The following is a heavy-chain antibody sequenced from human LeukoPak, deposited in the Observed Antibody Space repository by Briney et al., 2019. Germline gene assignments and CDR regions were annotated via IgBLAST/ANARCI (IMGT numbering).Heavy chain of an antibody. CDR1: GFTFNKYA. CDR3: AKGEYSNSWYRGVDF. J-gene: IGHJ4*02. D-gene: IGHD6-13*01. Sequence: SGGSLRLSCAASGFTFNKYAMSWVRQAPGKGLEWVSAISGSGGSTYYADSVKGRFSISRGNSKDTLYLQMNSLRAEDTAVYYCAKGEYSNSWYRGVDFWGQGTLVTVSS. CDR2: ISGSGGST. V-gene: IGHV3-23*01.